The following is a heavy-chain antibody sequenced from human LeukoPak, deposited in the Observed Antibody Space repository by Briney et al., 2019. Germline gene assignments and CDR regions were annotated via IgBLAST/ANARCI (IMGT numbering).Heavy chain of an antibody. CDR2: INPSGGST. Sequence: ASVKVSCKASGYTFTSYYMHWVRQAPGQGLEWMGIINPSGGSTSYTQKFQGRVTMTRDTSTSTVYMELSSLRSEDTAVYYCARELLMAQWPDYWGQGTLVTVSS. J-gene: IGHJ4*02. V-gene: IGHV1-46*01. CDR3: ARELLMAQWPDY. D-gene: IGHD6-19*01. CDR1: GYTFTSYY.